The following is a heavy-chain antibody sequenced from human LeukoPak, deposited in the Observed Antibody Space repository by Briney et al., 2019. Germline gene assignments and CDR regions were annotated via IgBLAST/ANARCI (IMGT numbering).Heavy chain of an antibody. D-gene: IGHD6-19*01. CDR1: GYTFSNYG. Sequence: ASVKVSCKASGYTFSNYGVSWVRQAPGQGLEWMGWISAYNGNTNYAQKLQGRLTMTTDTSTSTAYMELRRLRSDDTAVYYCARDIGSGSGWREPRNWGQGTLVTVSS. V-gene: IGHV1-18*01. J-gene: IGHJ4*02. CDR2: ISAYNGNT. CDR3: ARDIGSGSGWREPRN.